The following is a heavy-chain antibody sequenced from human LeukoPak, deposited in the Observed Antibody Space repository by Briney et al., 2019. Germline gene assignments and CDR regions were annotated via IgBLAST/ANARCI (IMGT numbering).Heavy chain of an antibody. CDR1: GGSISSGDYY. CDR2: IYYSGST. V-gene: IGHV4-30-4*01. J-gene: IGHJ5*02. D-gene: IGHD1-7*01. Sequence: SETLSLTCTVSGGSISSGDYYWSWIRQPPGKGLEWIGYIYYSGSTYYNPSLKSRVTISVDTSKNQFSLKLSSVTAADTAVYYCAREEGNWNYDWFDPWGQGTLVTVSS. CDR3: AREEGNWNYDWFDP.